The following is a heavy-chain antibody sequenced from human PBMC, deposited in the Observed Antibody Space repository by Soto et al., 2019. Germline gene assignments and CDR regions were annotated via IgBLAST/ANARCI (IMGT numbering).Heavy chain of an antibody. J-gene: IGHJ3*02. D-gene: IGHD2-8*01. Sequence: HGESLKISCKGSGYSFTSYWIGWVRQMPGKGLEWMGIIYPGDSDTRYSPSFQGQVTNSADKSISTAYLQWSSLKASDTAMYYCARRRRLMVYAILGAFDIWGQGTMVTVSS. CDR1: GYSFTSYW. CDR3: ARRRRLMVYAILGAFDI. V-gene: IGHV5-51*01. CDR2: IYPGDSDT.